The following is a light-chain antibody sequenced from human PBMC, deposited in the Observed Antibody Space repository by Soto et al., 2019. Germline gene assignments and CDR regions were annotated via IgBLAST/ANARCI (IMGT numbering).Light chain of an antibody. Sequence: EIVLTQSPGTLSLSPGERATLSCRASQSVSSSYLAWYQQKPGQAPRLLIYDTSTRATGIPARFSGSGPGTEFTLTISSLQSEDFAVYYCQQYHNWPITFGQGTRLEI. J-gene: IGKJ5*01. V-gene: IGKV3D-15*01. CDR3: QQYHNWPIT. CDR2: DTS. CDR1: QSVSSSY.